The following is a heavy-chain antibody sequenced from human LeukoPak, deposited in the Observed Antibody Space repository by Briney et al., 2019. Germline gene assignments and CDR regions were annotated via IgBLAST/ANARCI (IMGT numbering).Heavy chain of an antibody. V-gene: IGHV4-34*01. CDR2: ISHGGST. J-gene: IGHJ4*02. Sequence: SETLSLTCGVYDGSLSGYYWNWIRQPPGKGLEWIGEISHGGSTKYNPSLKSRVIMSIDTSKNQFSLKLSSVTAADTAVYYRVSERSAGYFDYWGQGTLVTVSS. D-gene: IGHD1-14*01. CDR1: DGSLSGYY. CDR3: VSERSAGYFDY.